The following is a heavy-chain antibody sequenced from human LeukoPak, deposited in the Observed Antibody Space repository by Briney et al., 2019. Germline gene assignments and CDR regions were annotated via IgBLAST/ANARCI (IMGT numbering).Heavy chain of an antibody. V-gene: IGHV3-30*18. J-gene: IGHJ4*02. D-gene: IGHD5-24*01. CDR3: AKSLGSADVCNVFGY. CDR1: GFTFSSYG. CDR2: ISYDENHT. Sequence: GRSLRLSCAASGFTFSSYGMHWVRQAPGKGLEWVVVISYDENHTYYADSVKGRFTISRDNSRNTLYLQMNSLTAEDTAVYYCAKSLGSADVCNVFGYWGQGTLVAVSS.